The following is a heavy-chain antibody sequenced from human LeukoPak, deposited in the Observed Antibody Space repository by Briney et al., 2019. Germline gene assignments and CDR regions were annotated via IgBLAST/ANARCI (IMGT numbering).Heavy chain of an antibody. Sequence: GGSLRLSCAASGFNFRNYWMHWVRQAPGNGLVWVSRINSDGSSTSYADSVKGRFTISRDNAENTLYLQINSLRAEDTAVYYCATDEAATGRLDYWGQGTLVTDSS. V-gene: IGHV3-74*01. CDR1: GFNFRNYW. CDR2: INSDGSST. J-gene: IGHJ4*02. D-gene: IGHD1-1*01. CDR3: ATDEAATGRLDY.